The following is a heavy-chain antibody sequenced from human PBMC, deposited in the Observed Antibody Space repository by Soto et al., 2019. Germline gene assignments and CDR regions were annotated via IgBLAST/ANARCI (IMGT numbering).Heavy chain of an antibody. V-gene: IGHV3-21*01. CDR2: ISSSSSYI. D-gene: IGHD3-3*01. CDR3: ARDSGITIFGVVIIENWFDP. Sequence: GSLRLSCAASGFTFSSYSMNWVRQAPGKGLEWVSSISSSSSYIYYADSVKGRFTISRDNAKNSLYLQMNSLRAEDTAVYYCARDSGITIFGVVIIENWFDPWGQGPLVTVSS. CDR1: GFTFSSYS. J-gene: IGHJ5*02.